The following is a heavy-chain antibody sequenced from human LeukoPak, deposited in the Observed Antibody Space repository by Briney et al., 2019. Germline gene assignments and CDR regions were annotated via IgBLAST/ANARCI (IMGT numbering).Heavy chain of an antibody. Sequence: PSETLSLTCTVSGGSISSYYWSWIRQPPGKGLEWIGYIYYSGSTNYNPSLKSRVTISVDTSKNQFSLKLSSVTAADTAVYYCARVAGSRTLYYYYGMDVWGQGTTVTVSS. J-gene: IGHJ6*02. CDR1: GGSISSYY. CDR2: IYYSGST. CDR3: ARVAGSRTLYYYYGMDV. D-gene: IGHD3-10*01. V-gene: IGHV4-59*01.